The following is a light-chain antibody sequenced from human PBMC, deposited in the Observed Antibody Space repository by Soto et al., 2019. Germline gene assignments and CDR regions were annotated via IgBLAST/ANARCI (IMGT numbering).Light chain of an antibody. J-gene: IGKJ1*01. CDR1: QTISNY. Sequence: DIQMTQSPSSLSASVGDRVTITCRASQTISNYLNWYQQIPGKAPKLLIYAASSLHSGVPSRFSGSGSGTDFTLTISSLQPEDFATYYCQQSYSSSRTLGQRTKVEIK. CDR3: QQSYSSSRT. CDR2: AAS. V-gene: IGKV1-39*01.